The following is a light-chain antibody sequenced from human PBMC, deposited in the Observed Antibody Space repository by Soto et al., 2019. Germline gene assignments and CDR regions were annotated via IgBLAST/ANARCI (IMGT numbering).Light chain of an antibody. CDR2: AAS. V-gene: IGKV3-20*01. CDR1: QSISSSY. CDR3: QLYGGSHMFS. J-gene: IGKJ2*01. Sequence: EIVVTQSPGTLSLSPGERATLSCGASQSISSSYLAWYQQKPGQSPRLLFYAASSRATGVPDRFSGSGSGTDFTLTISRLEPEDFAVYYCQLYGGSHMFSFGQGTKVDIK.